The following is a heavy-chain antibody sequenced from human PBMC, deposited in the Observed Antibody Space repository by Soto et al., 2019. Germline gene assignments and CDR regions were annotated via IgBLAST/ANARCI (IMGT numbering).Heavy chain of an antibody. Sequence: QVQLVESGGGVVQPGRSLRLSCAASGFTFSSYAMHWVRQAPGKGLEWVAVISYDGSNKYYAESVKGRFTISRDNSKNTLYLQMNSLRAEDTVVYYYARDGGPYCSGGSCYREYFQHWGQGTLVTVSS. V-gene: IGHV3-30-3*01. CDR2: ISYDGSNK. CDR3: ARDGGPYCSGGSCYREYFQH. D-gene: IGHD2-15*01. J-gene: IGHJ1*01. CDR1: GFTFSSYA.